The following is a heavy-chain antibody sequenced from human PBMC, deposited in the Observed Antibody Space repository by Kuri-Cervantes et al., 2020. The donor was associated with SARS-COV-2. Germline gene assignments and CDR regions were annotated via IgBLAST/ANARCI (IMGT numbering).Heavy chain of an antibody. Sequence: ASVKVSCKASGGTFSSYAISWVRQAPGQGPEWMGIINPSGGSTSYAQKFQGRVTMTRDTSTSTVYMELSSLRSEDTAVYYCATASGPRGAFDIWGQGTMVTVSS. J-gene: IGHJ3*02. CDR3: ATASGPRGAFDI. CDR2: INPSGGST. V-gene: IGHV1-46*01. D-gene: IGHD1-14*01. CDR1: GGTFSSYA.